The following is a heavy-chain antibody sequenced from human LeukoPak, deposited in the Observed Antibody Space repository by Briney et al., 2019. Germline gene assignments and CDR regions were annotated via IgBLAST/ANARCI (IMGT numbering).Heavy chain of an antibody. CDR1: GFTSSDHY. CDR2: IRNKVNSYTT. V-gene: IGHV3-72*01. CDR3: ATSNSNGLSLFDY. J-gene: IGHJ4*02. D-gene: IGHD6-25*01. Sequence: PGGSLRLSCVVSGFTSSDHYIDWARQAPGEGLEWVGRIRNKVNSYTTEYAASVKDRFTISRDDSKNSVWLQMNSLKTEDSAVYYCATSNSNGLSLFDYWGQGTLVTVSS.